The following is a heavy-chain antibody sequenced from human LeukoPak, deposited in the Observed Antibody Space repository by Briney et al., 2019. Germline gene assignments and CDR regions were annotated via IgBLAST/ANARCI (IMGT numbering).Heavy chain of an antibody. CDR3: TGPFSQGWNDGEDAFDI. J-gene: IGHJ3*02. Sequence: GGSLRLSCAASGFTFSTSHMSWVRQAPGKGLEWVSAISGSGGSTYYADSVKGRFTISRDNSKNTLYLQMNSLKTEDTAVYYCTGPFSQGWNDGEDAFDIWGQGTMVTVSS. CDR1: GFTFSTSH. CDR2: ISGSGGST. D-gene: IGHD1-1*01. V-gene: IGHV3-23*01.